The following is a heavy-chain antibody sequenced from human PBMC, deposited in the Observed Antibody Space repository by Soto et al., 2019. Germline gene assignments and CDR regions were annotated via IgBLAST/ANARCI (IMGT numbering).Heavy chain of an antibody. Sequence: PGGSLRLSCATSGFGFSSFWVSWVRQAPGKGLEWVALITYDGSNTYYADSVKGRFTISRDNSKNTLYLQMNSLRGEDTAVYYCAKDGAALGIGYFYYGMDVWGQGTTVTVSS. D-gene: IGHD6-6*01. CDR3: AKDGAALGIGYFYYGMDV. CDR1: GFGFSSFW. V-gene: IGHV3-30*19. J-gene: IGHJ6*02. CDR2: ITYDGSNT.